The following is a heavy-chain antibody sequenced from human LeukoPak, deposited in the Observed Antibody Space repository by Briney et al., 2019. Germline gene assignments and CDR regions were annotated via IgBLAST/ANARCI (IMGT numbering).Heavy chain of an antibody. D-gene: IGHD5-24*01. CDR3: AKERDGYNPFDD. Sequence: PGGSLRLSCAASGFTFKRKAMSWLRQAPGKALEWVSGISGSGGTTNYADSVKGRFTISRDNSKNTLYLQMNSLRADDTAVYYCAKERDGYNPFDDWGQGTLVTVSS. CDR2: ISGSGGTT. J-gene: IGHJ4*02. V-gene: IGHV3-23*01. CDR1: GFTFKRKA.